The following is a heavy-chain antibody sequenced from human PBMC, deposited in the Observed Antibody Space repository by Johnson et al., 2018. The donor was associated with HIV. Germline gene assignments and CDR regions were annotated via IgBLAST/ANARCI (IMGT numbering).Heavy chain of an antibody. CDR2: IRYDGSNK. V-gene: IGHV3-30*02. D-gene: IGHD6-19*01. CDR1: GFTFSDYG. Sequence: VQLVESGGGVVQPGGSLRLSCAASGFTFSDYGMHWVRQAPGKGLEWVAFIRYDGSNKYYADSVKGRFAISRDISKSTLYLQMNSLRAEDTAVYYCAKFAVAGVDIWGQGTMVTVSS. CDR3: AKFAVAGVDI. J-gene: IGHJ3*02.